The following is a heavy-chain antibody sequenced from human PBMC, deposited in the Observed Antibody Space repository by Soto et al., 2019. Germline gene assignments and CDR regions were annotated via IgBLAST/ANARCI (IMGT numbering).Heavy chain of an antibody. J-gene: IGHJ6*02. D-gene: IGHD5-12*01. CDR1: GFTFSSYA. CDR3: ARSLGRGYDYYYYYGMDV. CDR2: ISYDGSNK. V-gene: IGHV3-30-3*01. Sequence: GSLRLSCAASGFTFSSYAMHWVRQAPGKGLEWVAVISYDGSNKYYADSVKGRFTISRDNSKNTLYLQMNSLRAEDTAVYYCARSLGRGYDYYYYYGMDVWGQGTTVTVSS.